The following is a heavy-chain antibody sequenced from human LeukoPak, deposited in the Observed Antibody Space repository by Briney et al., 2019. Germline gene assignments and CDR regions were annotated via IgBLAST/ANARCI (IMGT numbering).Heavy chain of an antibody. CDR3: TARRGGSRLDY. D-gene: IGHD1-26*01. Sequence: GGSLRLSCTASGFTFGYYAMSWVRQAPGKGLEWVGFIRSKAYGGTTEYAASVKGRFTISREDSNSVAYVQMNSLKTEGTAVYYCTARRGGSRLDYWGQGTLVTVSS. V-gene: IGHV3-49*04. CDR2: IRSKAYGGTT. CDR1: GFTFGYYA. J-gene: IGHJ4*02.